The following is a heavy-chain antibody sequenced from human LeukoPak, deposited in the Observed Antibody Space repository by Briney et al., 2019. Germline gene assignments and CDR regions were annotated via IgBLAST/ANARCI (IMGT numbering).Heavy chain of an antibody. D-gene: IGHD2-15*01. J-gene: IGHJ4*02. CDR2: IYNSGST. CDR3: ARGVSIPTTPKFDF. Sequence: SQTLSLTCTVSGGSISSGDFYWSWIRQPPGKGLEWIGYIYNSGSTYYRPSLKSRLTISAGTSKNQFSLKLSSVTAADTAVYYCARGVSIPTTPKFDFWGQGTLVTVSS. CDR1: GGSISSGDFY. V-gene: IGHV4-30-4*01.